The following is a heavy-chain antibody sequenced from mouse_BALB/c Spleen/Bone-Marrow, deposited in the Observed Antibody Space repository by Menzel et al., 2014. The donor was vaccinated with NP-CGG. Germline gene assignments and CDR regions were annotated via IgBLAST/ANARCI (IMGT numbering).Heavy chain of an antibody. V-gene: IGHV1S56*01. CDR1: GYTFTSYY. Sequence: VQGVESGPELVKPGASVRISCKAAGYTFTSYYIHWVKQRPGQGLEWIGWIYPGSVNTKYNEKFKGKATLTADKSSSTAFFLLSSLTSEDSAVYFCAREANWNFDYWGQGTTLTVSS. D-gene: IGHD4-1*01. CDR3: AREANWNFDY. J-gene: IGHJ2*01. CDR2: IYPGSVNT.